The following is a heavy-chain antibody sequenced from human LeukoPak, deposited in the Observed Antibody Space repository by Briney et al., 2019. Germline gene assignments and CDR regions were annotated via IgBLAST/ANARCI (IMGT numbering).Heavy chain of an antibody. Sequence: GESLKISCKGSGYSLTSYWIGWVRQMPGKGLEWMGIIYPGDSDTRYSPSFQGQVTISADKSISTAYLQWSSLKASDTAMYYCARRILGYCSSTSCYGIFYWFDPWGQGTLVTVSS. J-gene: IGHJ5*02. V-gene: IGHV5-51*01. D-gene: IGHD2-2*03. CDR3: ARRILGYCSSTSCYGIFYWFDP. CDR2: IYPGDSDT. CDR1: GYSLTSYW.